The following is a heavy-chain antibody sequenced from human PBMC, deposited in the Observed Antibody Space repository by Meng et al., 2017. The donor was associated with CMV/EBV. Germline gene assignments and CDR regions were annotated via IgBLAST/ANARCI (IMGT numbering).Heavy chain of an antibody. CDR1: GFTFSSYD. CDR3: ARAYCSSTSCYNFDY. Sequence: GESLKISCAASGFTFSSYDMSWVRQAPGKGLEWVSAISGSGGSTYYADSVKGRFTISRDNSKNTLYLQMNNLRAEDTAVYYCARAYCSSTSCYNFDYWGQGTLVTVSS. J-gene: IGHJ4*02. CDR2: ISGSGGST. V-gene: IGHV3-23*01. D-gene: IGHD2-2*02.